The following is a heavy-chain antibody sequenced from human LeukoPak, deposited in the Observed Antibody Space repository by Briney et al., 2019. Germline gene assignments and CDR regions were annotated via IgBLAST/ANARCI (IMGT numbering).Heavy chain of an antibody. CDR2: IRYNGNNQ. J-gene: IGHJ6*03. CDR3: AKDSAFYYIDV. CDR1: GFTFNNYG. Sequence: GGSLRLSCAASGFTFNNYGMHWVRQAPGKGLEWVAFIRYNGNNQYYADSVKGRFTISRDNSMNTLYLQMNSLKGDDTAVYYCAKDSAFYYIDVWGKGTTVIISS. D-gene: IGHD3-10*01. V-gene: IGHV3-30*02.